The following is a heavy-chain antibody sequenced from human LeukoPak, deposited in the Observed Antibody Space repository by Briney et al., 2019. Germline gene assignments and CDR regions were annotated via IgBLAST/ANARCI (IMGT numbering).Heavy chain of an antibody. J-gene: IGHJ5*02. CDR1: GFTFSSYW. V-gene: IGHV3-7*01. CDR3: ARDSSSSVPNWFDP. CDR2: IKQDGSEK. D-gene: IGHD6-6*01. Sequence: PGGSLRLSCAVSGFTFSSYWMSWVRQAPGKGLEWVANIKQDGSEKYYVDSVKGRFTISRDNAKNSLYLQMNSLRAEDTAVYYCARDSSSSVPNWFDPWGQGTLVTVSS.